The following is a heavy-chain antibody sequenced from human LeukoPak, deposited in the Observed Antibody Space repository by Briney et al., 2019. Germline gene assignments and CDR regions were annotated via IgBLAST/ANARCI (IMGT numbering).Heavy chain of an antibody. V-gene: IGHV7-4-1*02. D-gene: IGHD2-15*01. CDR3: ARETPRSRNCSGGSCYSSSGDY. J-gene: IGHJ4*02. CDR2: INTNTGNP. Sequence: ASVKVSCKASGYTFTSYAMNWVRQAPGQGLEWMGWINTNTGNPTYAQGFTGRFVFSLDTSVSTAYLQISSLKAEDTAVYYCARETPRSRNCSGGSCYSSSGDYRGQGTLVTVSS. CDR1: GYTFTSYA.